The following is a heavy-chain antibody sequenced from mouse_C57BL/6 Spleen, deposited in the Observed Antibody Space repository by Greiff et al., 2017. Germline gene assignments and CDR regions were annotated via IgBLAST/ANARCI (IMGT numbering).Heavy chain of an antibody. Sequence: EVQRVESGGGLVKPGGSLKLSCAASGFTFSSYAMSWVRQTPEKRLEWVATISDGGSYTYYPDNVKGRFTISRDNAKNNLYLQMSHLKSEDTAMYYCARGETGLAYWGQGTLVTVSA. CDR3: ARGETGLAY. D-gene: IGHD4-1*01. CDR1: GFTFSSYA. J-gene: IGHJ3*01. V-gene: IGHV5-4*01. CDR2: ISDGGSYT.